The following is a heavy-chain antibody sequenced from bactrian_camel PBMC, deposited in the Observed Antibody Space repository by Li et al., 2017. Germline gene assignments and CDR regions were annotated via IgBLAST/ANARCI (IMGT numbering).Heavy chain of an antibody. CDR3: KTDGFGDCKFGS. D-gene: IGHD6*01. CDR2: IRTDGSV. J-gene: IGHJ6*01. V-gene: IGHV3S53*01. CDR1: GFTARGCG. Sequence: QVQLVESGGGSVQAGDDLTLSCTVLGFTARGCGIAWSRQAAGKQRESIAAIRTDGSVTYADSVRDRFTLSWGKGDTVTLRMNVLKPEDSGKYFCKTDGFGDCKFGSWGQGTQVTVS.